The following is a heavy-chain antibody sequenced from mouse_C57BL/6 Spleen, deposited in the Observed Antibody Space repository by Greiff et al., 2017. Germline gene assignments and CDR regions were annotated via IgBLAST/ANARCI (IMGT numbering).Heavy chain of an antibody. Sequence: VQVVESGAELVRPGASVTLSCKASGYTFTDYEMHWVKQTPVHGLEWIGAIDPETGGTAYNQKFKGKAILTADKSSSTAYMELRSLTSEDSAVYYCTRESGWLLDAMDYWGQGTSVTVSS. CDR2: IDPETGGT. CDR3: TRESGWLLDAMDY. J-gene: IGHJ4*01. V-gene: IGHV1-15*01. D-gene: IGHD2-3*01. CDR1: GYTFTDYE.